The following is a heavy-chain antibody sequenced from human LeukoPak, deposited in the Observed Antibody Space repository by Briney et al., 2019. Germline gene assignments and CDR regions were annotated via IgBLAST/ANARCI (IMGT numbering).Heavy chain of an antibody. CDR1: GYTFTSYY. CDR3: ARDPERLVPGRYWFDP. D-gene: IGHD6-19*01. V-gene: IGHV1-46*01. Sequence: LGASVKVSCKASGYTFTSYYMHWVRQAPGQGLEWMGIINPSGGSTSYAQKFQGRVTMTRDMSTSTVYMEPSSLRPEDTAVYYCARDPERLVPGRYWFDPWGQGTLVTVSS. J-gene: IGHJ5*02. CDR2: INPSGGST.